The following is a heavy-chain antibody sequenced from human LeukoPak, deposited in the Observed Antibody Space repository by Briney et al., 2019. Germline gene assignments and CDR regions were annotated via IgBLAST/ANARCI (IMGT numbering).Heavy chain of an antibody. Sequence: ASVKVSCKVSGYTLTELSMHWVRQAPGKGLEWMGGFDPEHGETVYAQKFQGRLTMTEDTSTHTTYMELSSLRSDDTAVYYCATDPVGYCNADGCYSVDYWGQGTLVTVSS. V-gene: IGHV1-24*01. D-gene: IGHD2-15*01. CDR2: FDPEHGET. CDR1: GYTLTELS. CDR3: ATDPVGYCNADGCYSVDY. J-gene: IGHJ4*02.